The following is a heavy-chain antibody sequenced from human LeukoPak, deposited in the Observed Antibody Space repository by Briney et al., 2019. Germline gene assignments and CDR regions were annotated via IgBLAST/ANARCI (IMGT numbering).Heavy chain of an antibody. CDR3: ATGYYYDSSGLYYYMDV. CDR1: GYTLTELS. V-gene: IGHV1-24*01. CDR2: FDPEDGET. D-gene: IGHD3-22*01. Sequence: ASVKVSCKVSGYTLTELSMHWVRQAPGKGLEWMGGFDPEDGETIYAQKFQGRVTMTEDTSTDTAYMELSSLRSEDTAVYYCATGYYYDSSGLYYYMDVWGKGTTVTVSS. J-gene: IGHJ6*03.